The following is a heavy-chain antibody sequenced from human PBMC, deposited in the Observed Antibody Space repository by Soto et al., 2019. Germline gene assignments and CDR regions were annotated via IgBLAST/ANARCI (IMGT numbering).Heavy chain of an antibody. Sequence: TLSLSCPVSGGSISSGDSYWCWIRQPPGKGLEWIGYIYYSGSTYYNPSIKSRVTISVDTSKNQFSLKLSSVTAAETAVYYCARETLGGSGYLFDYWRQGSLVTVTS. CDR2: IYYSGST. D-gene: IGHD3-22*01. CDR1: GGSISSGDSY. V-gene: IGHV4-30-4*01. CDR3: ARETLGGSGYLFDY. J-gene: IGHJ4*02.